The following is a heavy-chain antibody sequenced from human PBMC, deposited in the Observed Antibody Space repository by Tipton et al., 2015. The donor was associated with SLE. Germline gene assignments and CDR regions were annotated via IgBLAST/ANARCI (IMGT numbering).Heavy chain of an antibody. V-gene: IGHV4-34*01. CDR1: GGSFSGYY. D-gene: IGHD4-17*01. CDR2: INHSGST. CDR3: ARGYGPVVS. J-gene: IGHJ4*02. Sequence: TLSLTCAVYGGSFSGYYWSWIRQPPGKGLEWIGEINHSGSTNYNPSLKSRVTISVDTSKNQFSLKLSSVTAADTAVCYCARGYGPVVSWGQGTLVTVSS.